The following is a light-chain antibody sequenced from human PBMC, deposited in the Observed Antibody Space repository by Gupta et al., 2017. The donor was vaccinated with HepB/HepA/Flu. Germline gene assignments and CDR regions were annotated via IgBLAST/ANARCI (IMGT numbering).Light chain of an antibody. CDR1: QSVSSSY. Sequence: DIVLTQSTRPLSLSPGERATLSCRASQSVSSSYLAWYQQIPGQAPRLLIYGASSRATGIPDRFSGSGSGTDFTLTISRLEPEDFAVYYCQLYGSSSVYTFGQGTKLEIK. CDR3: QLYGSSSVYT. V-gene: IGKV3-20*01. J-gene: IGKJ2*01. CDR2: GAS.